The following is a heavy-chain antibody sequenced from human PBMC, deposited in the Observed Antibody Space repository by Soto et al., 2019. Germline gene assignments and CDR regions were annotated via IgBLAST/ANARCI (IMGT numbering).Heavy chain of an antibody. CDR2: IYDSGST. V-gene: IGHV4-39*01. Sequence: PSETLSLTCTVSGGSISSSSYYWGWMRQPPGKGLEWIGSIYDSGSTYYNPSLKSRVTISVDTSKNQFSLKLSSVTAADTAVYYCATFGVPAVGADNNWNYGFYYYGMDVWGQGTTVTVS. CDR3: ATFGVPAVGADNNWNYGFYYYGMDV. J-gene: IGHJ6*02. CDR1: GGSISSSSYY. D-gene: IGHD1-7*01.